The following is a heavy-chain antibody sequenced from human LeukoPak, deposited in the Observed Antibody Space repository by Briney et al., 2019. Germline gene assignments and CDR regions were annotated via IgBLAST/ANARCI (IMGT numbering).Heavy chain of an antibody. CDR3: ARAPTVTTVGYNYYYMDV. J-gene: IGHJ6*03. Sequence: GGSLRLSCAASGLTVSSNYMSWVRQAPGKGLEWVSVIYSGGSTYYADSVKGRFTISRDNSKNTLYLQMNSLRAEDTAVYYCARAPTVTTVGYNYYYMDVWGKGTTVTVSS. CDR2: IYSGGST. V-gene: IGHV3-53*01. CDR1: GLTVSSNY. D-gene: IGHD4-17*01.